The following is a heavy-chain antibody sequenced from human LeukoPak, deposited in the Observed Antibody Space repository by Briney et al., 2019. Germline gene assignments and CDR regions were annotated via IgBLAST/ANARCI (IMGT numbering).Heavy chain of an antibody. J-gene: IGHJ4*02. CDR2: ISYDGSNK. D-gene: IGHD6-19*01. V-gene: IGHV3-30*04. CDR1: GFTFSSYT. CDR3: ARDLDIAVAGTLFDY. Sequence: GGSLRLSCAAPGFTFSSYTMHWVRQAPGKGLGWVAVISYDGSNKYYTDSVKGRFTISRDNSKNTLYLQMNSLRAEDTAVYYCARDLDIAVAGTLFDYWGQGTLVTVSS.